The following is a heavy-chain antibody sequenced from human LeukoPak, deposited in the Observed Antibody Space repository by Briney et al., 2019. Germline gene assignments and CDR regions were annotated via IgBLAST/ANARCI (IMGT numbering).Heavy chain of an antibody. J-gene: IGHJ5*02. CDR2: SGST. V-gene: IGHV4-34*01. Sequence: SGSTNYNPSLKSRVTISVDTSKNQFSLKLSSVTAADTAVYYCARRGFFSSGSYYNRTWFDPWGQGTLVTVSS. CDR3: ARRGFFSSGSYYNRTWFDP. D-gene: IGHD3-10*01.